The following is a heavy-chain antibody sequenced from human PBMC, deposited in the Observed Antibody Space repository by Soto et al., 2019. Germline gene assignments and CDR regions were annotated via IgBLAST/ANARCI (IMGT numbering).Heavy chain of an antibody. Sequence: SETLSLTCTVSGGSISSYYWSWIRQPPGKGLEWIGYIYYSGSTNYNPSLKSRVTISVDTSKNQFSLKLSSVTAADTAVYYCARDRGIVDLEDYYYYGMDVWGQGTTVTVSS. J-gene: IGHJ6*02. CDR1: GGSISSYY. D-gene: IGHD2-15*01. CDR2: IYYSGST. CDR3: ARDRGIVDLEDYYYYGMDV. V-gene: IGHV4-59*01.